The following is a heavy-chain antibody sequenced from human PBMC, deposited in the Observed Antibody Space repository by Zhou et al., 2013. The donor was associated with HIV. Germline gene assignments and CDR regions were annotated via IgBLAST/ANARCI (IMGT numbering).Heavy chain of an antibody. Sequence: QVQLVQSGAEVKKPGTSVKVSCKASGYTFTSYYLHWVRQAPGQGLEWMGTINPSGGGTSYAQKFQGRVTIATDESTNTAYMELSSLRSEDTAVYYCARGPQYCSGGSCYSGGEWGYWGQGNPGSPSPQ. J-gene: IGHJ4*02. CDR3: ARGPQYCSGGSCYSGGEWGY. D-gene: IGHD2-15*01. CDR2: INPSGGGT. CDR1: GYTFTSYY. V-gene: IGHV1-46*01.